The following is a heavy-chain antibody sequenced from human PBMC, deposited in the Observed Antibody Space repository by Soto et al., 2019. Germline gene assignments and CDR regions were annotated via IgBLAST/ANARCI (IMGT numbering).Heavy chain of an antibody. D-gene: IGHD5-18*01. V-gene: IGHV1-69*13. Sequence: RASVKVSCKASGVTFSSYAISWVRQAPGQGLEWMGGIIPIFGTANYAQKFQGRVTITADESTSTAYMELSSLRSEDTAVYYCARDKDTAMAYYYYGMDVWGQGTTVTVSS. CDR3: ARDKDTAMAYYYYGMDV. CDR1: GVTFSSYA. CDR2: IIPIFGTA. J-gene: IGHJ6*02.